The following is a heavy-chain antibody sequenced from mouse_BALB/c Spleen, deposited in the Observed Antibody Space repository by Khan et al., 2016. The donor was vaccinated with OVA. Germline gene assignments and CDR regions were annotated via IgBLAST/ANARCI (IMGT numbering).Heavy chain of an antibody. D-gene: IGHD2-1*01. J-gene: IGHJ3*01. CDR1: GYSFTTYW. V-gene: IGHV1-7*01. CDR3: TRRGIYGMFAY. CDR2: INPSSGYT. Sequence: VQLQESGAEVAKPGASVKMSCKASGYSFTTYWIHWVKQRPGQGLEWIGYINPSSGYTEYNQRFNDKATLTTDKSSSTAYMQLISLTSEDSAVYYCTRRGIYGMFAYWGQGTLVTVSA.